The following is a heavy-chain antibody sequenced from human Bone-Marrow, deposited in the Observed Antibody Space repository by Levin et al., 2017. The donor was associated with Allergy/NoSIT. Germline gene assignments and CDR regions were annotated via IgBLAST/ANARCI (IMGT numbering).Heavy chain of an antibody. D-gene: IGHD5-12*01. Sequence: GASVKVSCAASGFIVSTNYMSWVRQAPGKGLEWVALLYSGGSTYYADSVKGRFTVSRDNSNNAVYLQMNSLRAEDTAVYYCARIYGGYVRNDYWGQGTLVTVSS. CDR2: LYSGGST. CDR1: GFIVSTNY. CDR3: ARIYGGYVRNDY. J-gene: IGHJ4*02. V-gene: IGHV3-53*01.